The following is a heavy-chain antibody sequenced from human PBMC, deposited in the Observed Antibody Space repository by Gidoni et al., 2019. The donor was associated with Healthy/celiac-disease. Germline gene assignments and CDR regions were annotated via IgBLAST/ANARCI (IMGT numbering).Heavy chain of an antibody. Sequence: QVQLVQSGAEVKKPGASVTVSCTASGYTFTSSGISWVRQAPGQGLEWMGWISAYNGNTNYAQKLQGRVTMTTDTSTSTAYMELRSLRSDDTAVYYCARDYRLFPYGLLLDYWGQGTLVTVSS. CDR3: ARDYRLFPYGLLLDY. CDR1: GYTFTSSG. V-gene: IGHV1-18*01. CDR2: ISAYNGNT. D-gene: IGHD2-21*01. J-gene: IGHJ4*02.